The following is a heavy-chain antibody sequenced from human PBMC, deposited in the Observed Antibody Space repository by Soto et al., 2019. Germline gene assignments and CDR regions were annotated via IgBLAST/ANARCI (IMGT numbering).Heavy chain of an antibody. CDR1: GLTFTSYA. J-gene: IGHJ4*02. V-gene: IGHV3-23*01. CDR2: VSGSGAST. Sequence: EVQVLESGGGLVQPGGSLRLSCAASGLTFTSYAMTWVRQAPGKGLEWVSAVSGSGASTYYADSVKGRFTISRDNSKNVVYLHVNSLRADVAGVDSCEDRGGGFWGQGTRVTVSS. D-gene: IGHD3-16*01. CDR3: EDRGGGF.